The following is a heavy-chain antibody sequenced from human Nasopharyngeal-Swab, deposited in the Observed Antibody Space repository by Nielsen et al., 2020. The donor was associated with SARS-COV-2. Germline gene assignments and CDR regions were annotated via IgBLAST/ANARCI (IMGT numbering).Heavy chain of an antibody. Sequence: PETLSLTCTVSGGSISSSSYYWGWIRQPPGKGLEWIGSIYYSGSTYYNPSLKSRVTISVDTSKNQFSLKLSSVTAADTAVYYCARHGGYCSSTSCYSSWFDPWGQGTLVTVSS. CDR1: GGSISSSSYY. J-gene: IGHJ5*02. V-gene: IGHV4-39*01. D-gene: IGHD2-2*02. CDR3: ARHGGYCSSTSCYSSWFDP. CDR2: IYYSGST.